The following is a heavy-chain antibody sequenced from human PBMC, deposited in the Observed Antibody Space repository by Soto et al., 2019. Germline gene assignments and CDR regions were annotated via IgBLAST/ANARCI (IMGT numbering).Heavy chain of an antibody. V-gene: IGHV3-21*01. Sequence: GGSLRLSCAASGFTFSSYSMNWVRQAPGKGLEWVSSISSSSSYIYYADSVKGRFTISRDNAKNSLYLQMNSLRAEDTAVYYCARDDEYCSSTSCYFEHFDYWGQGTLVTVSS. CDR3: ARDDEYCSSTSCYFEHFDY. CDR1: GFTFSSYS. J-gene: IGHJ4*02. D-gene: IGHD2-2*01. CDR2: ISSSSSYI.